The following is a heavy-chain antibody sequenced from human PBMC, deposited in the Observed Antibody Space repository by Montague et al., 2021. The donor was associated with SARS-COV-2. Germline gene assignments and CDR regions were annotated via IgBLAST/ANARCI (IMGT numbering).Heavy chain of an antibody. V-gene: IGHV4-59*01. CDR3: ARDKVAAGMDV. D-gene: IGHD2-15*01. Sequence: SETLSLTCTVSGGSISSYYWSWIRQPPGKGLEWIGYIYYSGSTNYSPSLKSRVTISVDTSKNQFSLKLSSVTAADTAVYYCARDKVAAGMDVWGQGTTVTVSS. J-gene: IGHJ6*02. CDR2: IYYSGST. CDR1: GGSISSYY.